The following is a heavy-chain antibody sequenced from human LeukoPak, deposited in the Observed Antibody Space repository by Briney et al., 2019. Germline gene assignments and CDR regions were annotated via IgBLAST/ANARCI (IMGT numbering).Heavy chain of an antibody. Sequence: SETLSLTCTVSGGSISGYYWSWIRQPPGKGLEWIAYMSYSGGTNYNPSLSLKGRVTISVDTSKNQFSLKLSSVTAADTAVYYCARCALGVVPAFFDYWGQGTLVTVSS. D-gene: IGHD2-2*01. CDR3: ARCALGVVPAFFDY. CDR1: GGSISGYY. V-gene: IGHV4-59*08. CDR2: MSYSGGT. J-gene: IGHJ4*02.